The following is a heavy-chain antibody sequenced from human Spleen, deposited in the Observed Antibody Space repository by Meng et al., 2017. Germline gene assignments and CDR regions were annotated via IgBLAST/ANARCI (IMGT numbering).Heavy chain of an antibody. J-gene: IGHJ4*02. CDR1: GFTFSIYS. V-gene: IGHV3-21*01. CDR3: ARGGVYSKANFDY. D-gene: IGHD4-11*01. Sequence: GESLKISCAASGFTFSIYSMHWVRQAPGKGLEWVSSISSSRSYIYYADSVKGRFTISGDSARNSLYLQMKSLRVEDMAVYYCARGGVYSKANFDYWGPGTLVTVSS. CDR2: ISSSRSYI.